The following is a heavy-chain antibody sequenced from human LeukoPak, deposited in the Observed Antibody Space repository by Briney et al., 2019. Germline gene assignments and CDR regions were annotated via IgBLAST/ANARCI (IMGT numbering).Heavy chain of an antibody. V-gene: IGHV4-39*01. CDR2: IYYSGST. CDR1: GGSISSSSYY. J-gene: IGHJ3*02. D-gene: IGHD1-26*01. CDR3: ARQEWELSDAFDI. Sequence: SETLSLTCTVSGGSISSSSYYWGWIRQPPGKGLEWIGSIYYSGSTYYNPSLKSRVTISVDTSKNQFSLKLSSVTAADTAVYYCARQEWELSDAFDIWGQGTVVTVSS.